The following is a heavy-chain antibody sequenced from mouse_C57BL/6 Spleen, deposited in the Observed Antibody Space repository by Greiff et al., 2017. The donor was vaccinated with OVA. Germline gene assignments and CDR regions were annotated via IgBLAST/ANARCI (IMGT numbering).Heavy chain of an antibody. V-gene: IGHV1-82*01. J-gene: IGHJ4*01. CDR2: IYPGDGDT. Sequence: VQLQQSGPELVKPGASVKISCKASGYAFSSSWMNWVKQRPGKGLEWIGRIYPGDGDTNYNGKFKGKATLTADKSSSTAYMQLSSLTSEDSAVYVCAREDYGSSRYYYAMDYWGQGTSVTVSS. CDR3: AREDYGSSRYYYAMDY. D-gene: IGHD1-1*01. CDR1: GYAFSSSW.